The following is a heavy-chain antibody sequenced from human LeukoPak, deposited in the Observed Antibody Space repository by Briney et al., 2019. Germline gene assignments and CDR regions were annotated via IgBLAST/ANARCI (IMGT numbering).Heavy chain of an antibody. Sequence: SETLSLTCTVSGGSISSSSYYRGWIRQPPGKGLEWIGSIYYSGSTYYNPSLKSRVTISVDTSKNQFSLKLSSVTAADTAVYYCARANLYNWFDPWGQGTLVTVSS. CDR3: ARANLYNWFDP. J-gene: IGHJ5*02. V-gene: IGHV4-39*07. CDR1: GGSISSSSYY. CDR2: IYYSGST.